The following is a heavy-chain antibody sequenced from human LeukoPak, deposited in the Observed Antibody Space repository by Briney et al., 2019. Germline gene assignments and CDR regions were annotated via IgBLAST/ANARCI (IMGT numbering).Heavy chain of an antibody. CDR1: GFTFINYS. V-gene: IGHV3-21*04. CDR3: ASSIAVAGTLDY. CDR2: ISTNSAFI. D-gene: IGHD6-19*01. J-gene: IGHJ4*02. Sequence: PGGSLRLSCTASGFTFINYSMNWVRQAPGKGLEWVSSISTNSAFIYYADSVRGRFTISRDNSKNTLYLQMNTLRAEDTAVYYCASSIAVAGTLDYWGQGTLVTVSS.